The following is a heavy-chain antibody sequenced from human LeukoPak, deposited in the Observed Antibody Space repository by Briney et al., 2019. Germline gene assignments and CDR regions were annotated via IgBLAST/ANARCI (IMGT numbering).Heavy chain of an antibody. CDR3: ARTYYYDARSFDY. CDR1: GYTFTSYY. D-gene: IGHD4/OR15-4a*01. V-gene: IGHV1-18*04. CDR2: ISAYNANT. J-gene: IGHJ4*02. Sequence: ASVKVSCKASGYTFTSYYMHWVRQAPGQGLEWMGWISAYNANTLYAQNLQGRVTLTTDTSTSTAYMDLRSLRSDDTAVYYCARTYYYDARSFDYWGQGTLVTVSS.